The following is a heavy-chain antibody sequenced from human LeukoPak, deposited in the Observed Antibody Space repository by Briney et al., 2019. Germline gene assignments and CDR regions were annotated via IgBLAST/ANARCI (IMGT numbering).Heavy chain of an antibody. Sequence: GGSLRLSCAASGSTFSDYYMSWIRQAPGKGLEWVSYISSSGSTIYYADSVKGRFTISRDNAKNSLYLQMNSLRAEDTAVYYCAHSGSYYSFFDYWGQGTLVTVSS. CDR2: ISSSGSTI. V-gene: IGHV3-11*01. CDR1: GSTFSDYY. CDR3: AHSGSYYSFFDY. D-gene: IGHD1-26*01. J-gene: IGHJ4*02.